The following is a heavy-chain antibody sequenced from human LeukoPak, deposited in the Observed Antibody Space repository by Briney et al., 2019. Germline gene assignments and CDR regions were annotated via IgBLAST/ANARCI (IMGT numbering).Heavy chain of an antibody. CDR2: IYSGGTT. CDR1: GGSISGDTYY. D-gene: IGHD4-17*01. J-gene: IGHJ5*02. CDR3: AKPTGSKGWFGT. V-gene: IGHV4-39*01. Sequence: SETLSLTCTVSGGSISGDTYYWGWVRQPPGKGLEWIGTIYSGGTTYYNPSLNSRVIMSVDASKNQISLRLTSASATDTAMYYCAKPTGSKGWFGTWGQGTLVTVSS.